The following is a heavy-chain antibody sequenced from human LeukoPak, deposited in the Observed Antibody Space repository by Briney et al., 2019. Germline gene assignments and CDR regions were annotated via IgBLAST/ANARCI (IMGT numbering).Heavy chain of an antibody. D-gene: IGHD2-2*01. CDR2: INHSGST. V-gene: IGHV4-34*01. J-gene: IGHJ5*02. Sequence: SETLSLTCAVYGGLFSGYYWSWIRQPPGKGLEWIGEINHSGSTNYNPSLKSRVTISVDTSKNQFSLKLSSVTAADTAVYYCARGLTRGYCSSTSCFRIPYNWFDPWGQGTLATVSS. CDR1: GGLFSGYY. CDR3: ARGLTRGYCSSTSCFRIPYNWFDP.